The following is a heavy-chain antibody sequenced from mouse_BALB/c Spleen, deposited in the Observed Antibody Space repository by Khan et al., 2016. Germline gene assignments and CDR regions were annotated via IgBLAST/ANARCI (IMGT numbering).Heavy chain of an antibody. D-gene: IGHD1-1*01. J-gene: IGHJ4*01. V-gene: IGHV1S41*01. CDR2: IAPGSGST. Sequence: DLVKPGASVKLSCKASGYTFTSYWINWIKQRPGKGLEWIGRIAPGSGSTYYNEMFKGQATMTVDTSSSTAYIQLSSLYSDDSAVYFCARERTVPLMDYWCQGTSVTVSS. CDR3: ARERTVPLMDY. CDR1: GYTFTSYW.